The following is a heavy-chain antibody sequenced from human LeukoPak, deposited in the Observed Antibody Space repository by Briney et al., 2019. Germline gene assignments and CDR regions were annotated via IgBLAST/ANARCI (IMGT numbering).Heavy chain of an antibody. J-gene: IGHJ5*02. Sequence: PSQTLSLTCTVSGGSISSGRYYWSWIRQPAGKGLEWIGRIYTSGSTNYNPSLKSRVTISVDTSKNQFSLKLSSVTAADTAVYYCARAPKELLLNWFDPWGQGTLVTVSS. CDR1: GGSISSGRYY. CDR3: ARAPKELLLNWFDP. V-gene: IGHV4-61*02. CDR2: IYTSGST. D-gene: IGHD2-15*01.